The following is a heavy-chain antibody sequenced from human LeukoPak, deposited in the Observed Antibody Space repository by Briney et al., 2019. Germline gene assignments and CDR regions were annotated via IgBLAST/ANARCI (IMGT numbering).Heavy chain of an antibody. CDR2: IKSDGRT. J-gene: IGHJ1*01. CDR3: ARAPSEIGGYYPEYFRH. CDR1: GFTFSNYW. V-gene: IGHV3-74*01. Sequence: SGGSLRLSCAAAGFTFSNYWMHWVRQAPGKGLVWVSRIKSDGRTNYADSVKGRFTISRDNAKNTVSLQMNSLRAKDTGVYYCARAPSEIGGYYPEYFRHWGQGTLVTVSS. D-gene: IGHD3-22*01.